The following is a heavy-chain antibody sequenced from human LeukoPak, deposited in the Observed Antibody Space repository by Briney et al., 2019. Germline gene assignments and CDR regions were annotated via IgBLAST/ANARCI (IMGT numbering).Heavy chain of an antibody. V-gene: IGHV3-15*01. J-gene: IGHJ4*02. CDR2: IKSKVDGGTT. Sequence: GGSLRLSCAASGFTVSSNYMSWVRQAPGKGLEWVGRIKSKVDGGTTDYAAPVKGRFTISRDDSKNTVYLQINSLKIEDTAVYYCATGGYYFDYWGQGTLVTVSS. D-gene: IGHD2-2*01. CDR1: GFTVSSNY. CDR3: ATGGYYFDY.